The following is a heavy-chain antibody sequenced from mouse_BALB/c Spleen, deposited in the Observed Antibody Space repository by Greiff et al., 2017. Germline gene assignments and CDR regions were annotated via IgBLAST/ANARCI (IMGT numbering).Heavy chain of an antibody. J-gene: IGHJ4*01. D-gene: IGHD1-1*01. V-gene: IGHV2-6-4*01. Sequence: QVQLKESGPGLVAPSQSLSISCTVSGFTLSSYSVHWVRQPPGKGLEWLGMIWGGGSTDYNSALKSRLSISKDNSKSQVCLKMNSLQTDDTAMYYCARDYVYATDYWGQGTSVTVSS. CDR2: IWGGGST. CDR3: ARDYVYATDY. CDR1: GFTLSSYS.